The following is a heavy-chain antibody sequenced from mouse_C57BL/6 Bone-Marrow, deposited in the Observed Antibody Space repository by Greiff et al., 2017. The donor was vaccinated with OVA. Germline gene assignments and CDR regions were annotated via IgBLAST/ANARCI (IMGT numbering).Heavy chain of an antibody. J-gene: IGHJ1*03. D-gene: IGHD1-1*01. CDR1: GYTFTSYW. CDR3: APYGSSPYWYFDV. Sequence: VQLQESGAELVKPGASVKLSCKASGYTFTSYWMHWVKQRPGQGLEWIGYINPSSGYTKYNQKFKDKATLTADKSSSTAYMQLSSLTYEDSAVYYCAPYGSSPYWYFDVWGTGTTVTVSS. V-gene: IGHV1-7*01. CDR2: INPSSGYT.